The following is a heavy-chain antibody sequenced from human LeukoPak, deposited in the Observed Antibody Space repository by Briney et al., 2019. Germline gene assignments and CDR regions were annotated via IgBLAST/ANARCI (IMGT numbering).Heavy chain of an antibody. J-gene: IGHJ6*02. CDR2: IYYSGST. CDR1: GGSISSFY. V-gene: IGHV4-59*01. Sequence: SETLSLTCTVSGGSISSFYWSWIRQPPGKGLEWIGYIYYSGSTNYKPSLKSRVTISVDTSKNQFSLKLSSVTAADTAVYYCATIDYGDSRLGMDVWGQGTTVTVSS. CDR3: ATIDYGDSRLGMDV. D-gene: IGHD4-17*01.